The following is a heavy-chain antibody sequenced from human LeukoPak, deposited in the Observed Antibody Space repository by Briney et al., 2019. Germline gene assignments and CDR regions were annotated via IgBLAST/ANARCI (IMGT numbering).Heavy chain of an antibody. CDR2: TFPGHSYS. CDR1: GYNFTPYW. J-gene: IGHJ2*01. Sequence: GESLKISWKGSGYNFTPYWIVWVRQMPGKGLEWMGMTFPGHSYSIYSPSFQGQVTMSVDRSITTAYLQWSSLKASDTAIYYCARHFHPADITGGYFDVWGRGTLVTV. CDR3: ARHFHPADITGGYFDV. D-gene: IGHD3-16*01. V-gene: IGHV5-51*01.